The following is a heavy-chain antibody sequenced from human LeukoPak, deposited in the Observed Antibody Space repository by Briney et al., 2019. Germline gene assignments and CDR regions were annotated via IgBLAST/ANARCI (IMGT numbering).Heavy chain of an antibody. CDR2: IKGDGSST. D-gene: IGHD5-18*01. CDR3: ARDGYNFGHDFDY. J-gene: IGHJ4*02. Sequence: GGSLRLSCAASGFTFSSYWMHWVRHTPGNGLVWVSRIKGDGSSTSYADSVKGRFTISRDNAKNTLYLQMNSLRAEDTAVYYCARDGYNFGHDFDYWGQGTLVTVSS. CDR1: GFTFSSYW. V-gene: IGHV3-74*01.